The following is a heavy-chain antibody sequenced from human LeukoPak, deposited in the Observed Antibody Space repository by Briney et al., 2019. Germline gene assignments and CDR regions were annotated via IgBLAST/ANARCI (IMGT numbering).Heavy chain of an antibody. J-gene: IGHJ4*02. CDR2: ISSSSSYI. V-gene: IGHV3-21*01. CDR3: ARDPSLDY. Sequence: GWSLRLSCAASGFTFRSYSMSWVRQAPGKGLEWVSSISSSSSYIYYADSVKGRFTISRDNAKNSPYLQMNSLRAEDTAVYYCARDPSLDYWGQGTLVTVSS. CDR1: GFTFRSYS.